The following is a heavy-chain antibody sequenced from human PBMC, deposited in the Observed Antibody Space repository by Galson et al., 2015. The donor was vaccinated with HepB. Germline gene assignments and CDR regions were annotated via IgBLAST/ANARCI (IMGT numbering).Heavy chain of an antibody. J-gene: IGHJ4*02. D-gene: IGHD5-12*01. CDR2: ITWNSGFI. V-gene: IGHV3-9*01. CDR1: GFTFDNYA. Sequence: AASGFTFDNYAMHWVRQAPGKGLEWVSSITWNSGFIVYADSVRGRFTISRDNAKSSLFLQMNSLRAEDTAFYYCAKGYTETSLTSDHWGQGTLVTVSS. CDR3: AKGYTETSLTSDH.